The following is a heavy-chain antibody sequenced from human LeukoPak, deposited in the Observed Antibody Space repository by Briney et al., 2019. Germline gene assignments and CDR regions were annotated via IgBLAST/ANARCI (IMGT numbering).Heavy chain of an antibody. CDR3: AKDSRSSSSNPDY. D-gene: IGHD2-2*01. CDR2: ISGTGSNT. Sequence: GGSLRLSCVASGFAFSDYAMTWVRQAPGKGLERISAISGTGSNTYYADSVEGRFSISRDSSQNTLYLRMNSLRPDDSAIYYCAKDSRSSSSNPDYWGQGTLVTVSS. J-gene: IGHJ4*02. V-gene: IGHV3-23*01. CDR1: GFAFSDYA.